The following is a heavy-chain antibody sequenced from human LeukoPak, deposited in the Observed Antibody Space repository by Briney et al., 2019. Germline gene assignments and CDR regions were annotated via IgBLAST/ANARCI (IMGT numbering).Heavy chain of an antibody. Sequence: GGSLRLSCAASGFTFSSQALSWVPQAPGRGLEWVSSFTGSAGNIHYADSVKGRFTLSRDNSKSTMYLQMNSLRVDDTAIYYCAAGGGNTFDPWGQGTQVTVSS. D-gene: IGHD1/OR15-1a*01. CDR3: AAGGGNTFDP. CDR1: GFTFSSQA. J-gene: IGHJ5*02. CDR2: FTGSAGNI. V-gene: IGHV3-23*01.